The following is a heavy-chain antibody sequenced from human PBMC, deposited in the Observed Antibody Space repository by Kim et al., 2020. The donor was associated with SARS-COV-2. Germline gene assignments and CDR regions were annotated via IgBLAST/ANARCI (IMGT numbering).Heavy chain of an antibody. CDR3: ARGVTGVTRVIDDYYY. CDR2: ISSSGSNI. V-gene: IGHV3-21*01. Sequence: GGSLRLSCAASGFTFSSYGMNWVRQAPGKGLEWVASISSSGSNIYYADSVKGRFTISRDNSKNTLYLQMNSLRAEDTAVYYCARGVTGVTRVIDDYYY. CDR1: GFTFSSYG. J-gene: IGHJ6*01. D-gene: IGHD3-10*01.